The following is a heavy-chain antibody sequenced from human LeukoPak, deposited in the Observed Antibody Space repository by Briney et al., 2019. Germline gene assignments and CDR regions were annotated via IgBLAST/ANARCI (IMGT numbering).Heavy chain of an antibody. CDR1: GFTLDDYA. J-gene: IGHJ6*03. Sequence: GGSLRLSCAASGFTLDDYAMHWVRQVPGKGLEWVSLISGDGGSTYFADSVKGRFTISRDNRKNSLYLQMNSLRTEDTALYHCAKSWGHYYYYMDVWGKGTTVTVSS. CDR3: AKSWGHYYYYMDV. V-gene: IGHV3-43*02. CDR2: ISGDGGST. D-gene: IGHD7-27*01.